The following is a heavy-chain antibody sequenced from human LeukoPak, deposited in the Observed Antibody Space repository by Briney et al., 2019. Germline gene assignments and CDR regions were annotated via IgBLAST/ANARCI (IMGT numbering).Heavy chain of an antibody. V-gene: IGHV3-33*06. CDR2: IWYDGSNK. J-gene: IGHJ4*02. CDR1: GFTFSDYG. D-gene: IGHD2-2*01. Sequence: PGKSLRLSCTASGFTFSDYGMHWVRQPPGKGLEWVAIIWYDGSNKKYEDSVKGRFTISRDISTDTLWPQMDSLRTEDTAVYYCAKGPLRGTAAAIDYWGQGTLVTVSS. CDR3: AKGPLRGTAAAIDY.